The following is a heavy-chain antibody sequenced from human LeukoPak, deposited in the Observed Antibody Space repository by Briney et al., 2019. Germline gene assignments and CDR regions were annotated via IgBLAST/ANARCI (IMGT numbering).Heavy chain of an antibody. CDR1: GFTVSSYE. CDR3: ARDQVAAARFDY. CDR2: ISSSGTVK. V-gene: IGHV3-48*03. Sequence: PGGSLRLSCADSGFTVSSYEMNWVRQAPGKGLEWVSYISSSGTVKFYADSVKGRFTISRDNAKNSLYLQMNSLRAEDTAVYYCARDQVAAARFDYWGQGTLVTVSS. J-gene: IGHJ4*02. D-gene: IGHD6-13*01.